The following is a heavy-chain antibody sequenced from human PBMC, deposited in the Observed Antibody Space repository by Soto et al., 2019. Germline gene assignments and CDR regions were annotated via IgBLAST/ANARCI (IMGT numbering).Heavy chain of an antibody. V-gene: IGHV2-5*02. CDR1: GFSLSTRGVG. Sequence: QITLKESGRTLVKPTQTLTLTCTFSGFSLSTRGVGVGWIRQPPGKALEWLTVIFWDDDKRYSPSLKSRLTITKXTXTNQVVLTMIKMDPVDTGTYYCAHLGITETTSWFDPWGQGTLVTVSS. CDR3: AHLGITETTSWFDP. D-gene: IGHD1-20*01. CDR2: IFWDDDK. J-gene: IGHJ5*02.